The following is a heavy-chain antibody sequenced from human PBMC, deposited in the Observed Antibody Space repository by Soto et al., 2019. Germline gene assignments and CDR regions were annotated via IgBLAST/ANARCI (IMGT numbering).Heavy chain of an antibody. D-gene: IGHD1-7*01. J-gene: IGHJ3*02. CDR3: ARHKAQLELRVDAFDI. CDR2: TYYRSKWYN. V-gene: IGHV6-1*01. CDR1: GDSVSSNSAA. Sequence: KQSQTLSLTCAISGDSVSSNSAAWNWIRQSPSRGLEWLGRTYYRSKWYNDYAVSVKSRITINPDTSKNQFSLQLNSVTPEDTAVYYCARHKAQLELRVDAFDIWGQGTMVTVSS.